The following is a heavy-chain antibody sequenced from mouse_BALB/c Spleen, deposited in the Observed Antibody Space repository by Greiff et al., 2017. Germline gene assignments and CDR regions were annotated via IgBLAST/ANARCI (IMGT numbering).Heavy chain of an antibody. Sequence: EVQLVESGGGLVQPGGSRKLSCAASGFTFSSYAMSWVRQSPEKRLEWVAEISSGGSYTYYPDTVTGRFTISRDNAKNTLYLEMSSLRSEDTAMYYCAREKGFAYWGQGTLVTVSA. CDR1: GFTFSSYA. CDR2: ISSGGSYT. V-gene: IGHV5-9-4*01. J-gene: IGHJ3*01. CDR3: AREKGFAY.